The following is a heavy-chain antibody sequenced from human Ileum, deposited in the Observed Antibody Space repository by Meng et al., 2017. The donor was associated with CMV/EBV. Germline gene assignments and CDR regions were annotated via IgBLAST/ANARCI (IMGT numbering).Heavy chain of an antibody. Sequence: LQLQDSVRGCVHSAEYLSLTCRVFGVATSSNPYFWGMIRHSQGKGLDWIVSRYYSGSSNYNPSLKSRVSISVDTSKKQFSLRLNSVTAADTAVYYCARATHLLGMSVLDWFDPWGQGILVTVSS. CDR3: ARATHLLGMSVLDWFDP. CDR2: RYYSGSS. J-gene: IGHJ5*02. V-gene: IGHV4-39*07. CDR1: GVATSSNPYF. D-gene: IGHD2/OR15-2a*01.